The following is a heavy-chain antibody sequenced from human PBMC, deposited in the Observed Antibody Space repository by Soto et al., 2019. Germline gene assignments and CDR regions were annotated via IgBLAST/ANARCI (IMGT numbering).Heavy chain of an antibody. D-gene: IGHD6-13*01. CDR1: GCSVSIYD. V-gene: IGHV4-59*02. CDR3: ARVSNHLSGNRAFDY. J-gene: IGHJ4*02. CDR2: IYSSGST. Sequence: SATLCLTCPVSGCSVSIYDLIWLRQPPDKGLEWIGYIYSSGSTHYNPSLKSRATISVDTSKNQFSLNLSSVTAADTAMYYCARVSNHLSGNRAFDYWGQGTLVTVSS.